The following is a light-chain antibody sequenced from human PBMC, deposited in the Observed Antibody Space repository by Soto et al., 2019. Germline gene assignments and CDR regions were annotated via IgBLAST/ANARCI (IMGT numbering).Light chain of an antibody. CDR1: QSVSSSY. J-gene: IGKJ4*01. Sequence: EIVLTQSPGTLSLSPGERATLSFRASQSVSSSYLAWYQQKPGQAPRLLIYGASSRATGIPDRFSGSGSGTDFTLTISRLEPEDFALYYCQQYGNSPLTFGGGTKVDI. CDR3: QQYGNSPLT. CDR2: GAS. V-gene: IGKV3-20*01.